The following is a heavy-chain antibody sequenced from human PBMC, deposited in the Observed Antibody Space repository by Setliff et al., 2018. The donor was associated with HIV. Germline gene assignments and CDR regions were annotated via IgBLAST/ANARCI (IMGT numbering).Heavy chain of an antibody. D-gene: IGHD2-21*02. Sequence: GGSLRLSCAASGFTFSSYAMSWVRQAPGKGLEWVSAISGSGGSTYNADSVKGRFTISRDNSKNTLYLQMNSLRAEDTAVYYCAKIGLGRHGGNSFHYWGQGTLVTVSS. CDR3: AKIGLGRHGGNSFHY. V-gene: IGHV3-23*01. J-gene: IGHJ4*02. CDR2: ISGSGGST. CDR1: GFTFSSYA.